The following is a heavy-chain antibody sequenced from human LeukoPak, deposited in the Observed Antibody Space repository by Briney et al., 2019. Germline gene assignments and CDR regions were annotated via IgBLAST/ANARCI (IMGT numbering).Heavy chain of an antibody. CDR2: IRYDGSNK. CDR1: GFSFSGYG. Sequence: GGPLRLSCAASGFSFSGYGMHWVRQAPGEGLEWVSFIRYDGSNKYYADSVKGRFTISRDNSKNTLYLQMTSLRTEDTAVYYCAKDHLLLVPAGNWGQGTRVTVSS. V-gene: IGHV3-30*02. CDR3: AKDHLLLVPAGN. J-gene: IGHJ3*01. D-gene: IGHD2-2*01.